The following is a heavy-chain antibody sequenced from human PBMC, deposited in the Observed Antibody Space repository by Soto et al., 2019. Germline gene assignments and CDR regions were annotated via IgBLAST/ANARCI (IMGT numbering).Heavy chain of an antibody. D-gene: IGHD6-19*01. CDR1: GYTFTGYY. J-gene: IGHJ3*02. CDR2: INPNSGGT. CDR3: ARERGAGFDSFDI. V-gene: IGHV1-2*04. Sequence: GPSVKVSCKASGYTFTGYYMHWVRQAPGQGLEWMGWINPNSGGTNYAQKFQGWVTMTRDTSNSRAYMEVSRLRSDDTAVYYCARERGAGFDSFDIWGQGTMVTVSS.